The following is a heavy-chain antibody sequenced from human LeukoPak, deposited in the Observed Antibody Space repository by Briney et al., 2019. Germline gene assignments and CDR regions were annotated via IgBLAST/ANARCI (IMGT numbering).Heavy chain of an antibody. CDR1: GGSISSHY. CDR2: IYYSGGT. J-gene: IGHJ5*01. CDR3: ARGVSRYDS. Sequence: PSETLSLTCSVSGGSISSHYWSWIRQPPGKGLEWIGYIYYSGGTSYNPSLKSRVTISVDTSKNQFSLELSSVTAADTAVYYCARGVSRYDSWGQGTLVTVSS. D-gene: IGHD2-8*01. V-gene: IGHV4-59*11.